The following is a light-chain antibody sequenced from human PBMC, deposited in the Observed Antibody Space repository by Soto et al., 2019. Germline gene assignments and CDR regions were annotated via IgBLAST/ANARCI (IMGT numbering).Light chain of an antibody. CDR1: SSDVGGYNY. J-gene: IGLJ2*01. V-gene: IGLV2-8*01. CDR3: SSYAGSNNLV. Sequence: QSALTQPPSASGSPGQSVSISCTGTSSDVGGYNYVSWYQQHPGRAPKLMIYEVTKRPSGVPDRFSGSKSGNTASLTVSGLLAEDEGDYYCSSYAGSNNLVFGGGTKLTAL. CDR2: EVT.